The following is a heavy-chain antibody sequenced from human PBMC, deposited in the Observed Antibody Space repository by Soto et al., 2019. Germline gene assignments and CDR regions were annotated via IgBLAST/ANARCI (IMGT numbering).Heavy chain of an antibody. D-gene: IGHD3-22*01. CDR3: ARVVVVIPPGYYYAMDV. CDR1: GFNFRTYA. V-gene: IGHV3-48*02. CDR2: ITSSSDTI. J-gene: IGHJ6*02. Sequence: GWSLRLSCTASGFNFRTYAMTWVRQAPGRGLEWVAYITSSSDTIYYSDSVKGRFTISRDNGKNSLFLQMNSLRDEDTAVYYCARVVVVIPPGYYYAMDVWGQGTTVTVSS.